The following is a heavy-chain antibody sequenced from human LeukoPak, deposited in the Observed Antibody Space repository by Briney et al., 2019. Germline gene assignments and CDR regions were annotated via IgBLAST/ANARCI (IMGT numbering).Heavy chain of an antibody. CDR2: ISGSGGSK. Sequence: GGSLRLSCAASGFTFSSYAMSWVRQAPGKGLQWVSAISGSGGSKYYADSVKGRFTISRDNSKSTQYLQMNSLRAEDTAVYYCAKDSEYDILTGYYKGYYFDYWGQGTLVTVSS. D-gene: IGHD3-9*01. CDR3: AKDSEYDILTGYYKGYYFDY. V-gene: IGHV3-23*01. J-gene: IGHJ4*02. CDR1: GFTFSSYA.